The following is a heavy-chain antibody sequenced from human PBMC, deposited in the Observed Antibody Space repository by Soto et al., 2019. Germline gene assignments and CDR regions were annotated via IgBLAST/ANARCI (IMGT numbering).Heavy chain of an antibody. Sequence: PGGSLRLSCADSGFTFSSYAMHWVRQAPGKGLEWVAVISYDGSNKYYADSVKGRFTISRDNSKNTLYLQMNSLRAEDTAVYYCARDRPRIAVAGTLDYWGQGTLVTVSS. CDR2: ISYDGSNK. CDR3: ARDRPRIAVAGTLDY. CDR1: GFTFSSYA. J-gene: IGHJ4*02. V-gene: IGHV3-30-3*01. D-gene: IGHD6-19*01.